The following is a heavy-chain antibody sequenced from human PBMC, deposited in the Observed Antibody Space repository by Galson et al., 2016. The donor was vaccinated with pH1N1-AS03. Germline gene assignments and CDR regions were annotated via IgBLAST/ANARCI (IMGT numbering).Heavy chain of an antibody. Sequence: LSLTCTVSAGSISTYYWTWIRQPPGRGLEWIGYIYFSGRTNCSPSLKSRANISLDRSRNQFSLNLNSVTAADTAVYYCARVRSEWLGVNSSWYGIDSWGQGTLVTVSA. CDR1: AGSISTYY. CDR3: ARVRSEWLGVNSSWYGIDS. CDR2: IYFSGRT. J-gene: IGHJ4*02. D-gene: IGHD2-2*01. V-gene: IGHV4-59*01.